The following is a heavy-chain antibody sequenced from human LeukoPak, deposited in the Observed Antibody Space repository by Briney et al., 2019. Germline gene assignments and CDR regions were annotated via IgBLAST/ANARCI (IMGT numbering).Heavy chain of an antibody. CDR2: INPNSGAT. J-gene: IGHJ4*02. D-gene: IGHD5-18*01. CDR1: GYTFNNYY. V-gene: IGHV1-2*02. Sequence: ASVKVSCTASGYTFNNYYIHWLRQAPGQGLEWMGWINPNSGATNYVQSFKGRVTMTRDTSISTAYMELSRLRSDDTAVYYCASGGSSGYSYGYYFDYWGQGTLVTVSS. CDR3: ASGGSSGYSYGYYFDY.